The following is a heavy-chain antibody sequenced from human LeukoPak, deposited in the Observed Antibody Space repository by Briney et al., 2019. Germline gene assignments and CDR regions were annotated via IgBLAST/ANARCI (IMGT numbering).Heavy chain of an antibody. CDR3: ARSSTIAARRVNWFDP. Sequence: ASVTVSCKASGYTFTSYDINWVRQATGQGLEWMGWMKPNSVNTSYAQKFQGRVTMTRNTSINTAYMELSSRISEDAAVYYCARSSTIAARRVNWFDPWGQGTLVTVSS. CDR2: MKPNSVNT. D-gene: IGHD6-6*01. V-gene: IGHV1-8*01. CDR1: GYTFTSYD. J-gene: IGHJ5*02.